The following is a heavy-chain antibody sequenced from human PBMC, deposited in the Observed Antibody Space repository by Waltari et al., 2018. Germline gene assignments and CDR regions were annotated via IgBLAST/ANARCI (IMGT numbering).Heavy chain of an antibody. D-gene: IGHD3-3*01. V-gene: IGHV3-30*18. J-gene: IGHJ6*02. CDR2: ISYDGSNK. Sequence: QVQLVESGGGVVQLGRSLRLSCAASGFTFSSYGMPWVRPAPGQGLDGVAVISYDGSNKDYADSWKGRFTISRDNSKNTLYLQMNSLRAEDTAVYYCAKDQRITIFGVVAPYYYYGMDVWGQGTTVTVSS. CDR1: GFTFSSYG. CDR3: AKDQRITIFGVVAPYYYYGMDV.